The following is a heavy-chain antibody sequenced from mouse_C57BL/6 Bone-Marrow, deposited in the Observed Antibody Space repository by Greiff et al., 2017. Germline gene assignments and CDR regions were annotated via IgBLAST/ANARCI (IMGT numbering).Heavy chain of an antibody. CDR2: IYPGSGST. CDR3: ARPYGGSRGWFAY. Sequence: QVQLQQPGAELVKPGASVKMSCKASGYTFTSYWITWVKQRPGQGLEWIGDIYPGSGSTNYNEKFKSKATLTVDTSSSTAYMQLSSLTSEDSAVYYCARPYGGSRGWFAYWGQGTLVTVSA. V-gene: IGHV1-55*01. D-gene: IGHD1-1*01. J-gene: IGHJ3*01. CDR1: GYTFTSYW.